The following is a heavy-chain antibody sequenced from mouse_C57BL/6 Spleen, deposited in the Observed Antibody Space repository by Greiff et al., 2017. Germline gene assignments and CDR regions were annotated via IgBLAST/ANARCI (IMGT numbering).Heavy chain of an antibody. J-gene: IGHJ3*01. D-gene: IGHD1-1*01. Sequence: VQLPQSGPELVKPGASVKIPCKASGYTFTDYNMDWVKQSHGTSLEWIGDLNPNHGGTLYNQKFKGKATLTVDKSSSTAYMELRSLTTEDTAVYYCARDRGSSAFAYWGQGTLVTVSA. CDR1: GYTFTDYN. V-gene: IGHV1-18*01. CDR2: LNPNHGGT. CDR3: ARDRGSSAFAY.